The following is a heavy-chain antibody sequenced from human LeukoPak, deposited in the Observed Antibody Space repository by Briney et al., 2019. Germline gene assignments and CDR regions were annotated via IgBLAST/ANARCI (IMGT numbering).Heavy chain of an antibody. CDR3: ARAPPWELLGWAPFDY. J-gene: IGHJ4*02. CDR2: INAGTDKT. D-gene: IGHD1-26*01. V-gene: IGHV1-3*01. CDR1: GYIFTSYA. Sequence: ASVKVSCKGSGYIFTSYAIHWVRQAPGQRLRWMGWINAGTDKTKYSQKFQGRVTIARDTSASTVYMELSSLISEDTAVYYCARAPPWELLGWAPFDYWGQGTLVTVSS.